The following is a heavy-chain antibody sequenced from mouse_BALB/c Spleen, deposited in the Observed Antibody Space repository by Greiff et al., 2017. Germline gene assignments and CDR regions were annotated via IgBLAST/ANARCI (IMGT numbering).Heavy chain of an antibody. CDR3: AKATMITTGYAMDY. Sequence: VKLMESGPGLVAPSQSLSITCTVSGFSLTSYGVHWVRQPPGKGLEWLGVIWAGGSTNYNSALMSRLSISKDNSKSQVFLKMNSLQTDDTAMYYCAKATMITTGYAMDYWGQGTSVTVSS. V-gene: IGHV2-9*02. CDR2: IWAGGST. CDR1: GFSLTSYG. D-gene: IGHD2-4*01. J-gene: IGHJ4*01.